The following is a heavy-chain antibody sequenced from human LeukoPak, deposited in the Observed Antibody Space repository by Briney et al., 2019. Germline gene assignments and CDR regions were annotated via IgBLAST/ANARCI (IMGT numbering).Heavy chain of an antibody. V-gene: IGHV3-11*04. J-gene: IGHJ4*02. Sequence: GGSLRLSCAASGFTFSDYYMSWIRLAPGKGLEWVSYVSSSGSTINYADSVKGRFTISRDNAKKSLYLQMNSLRAEDTAVYYCARGVSSVGATREDYFDYWGQGTLVTVSS. CDR2: VSSSGSTI. D-gene: IGHD1-26*01. CDR3: ARGVSSVGATREDYFDY. CDR1: GFTFSDYY.